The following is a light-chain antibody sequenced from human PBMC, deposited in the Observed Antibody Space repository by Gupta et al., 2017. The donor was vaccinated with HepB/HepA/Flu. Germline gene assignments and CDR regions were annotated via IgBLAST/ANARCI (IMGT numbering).Light chain of an antibody. J-gene: IGLJ3*02. V-gene: IGLV1-44*01. CDR2: VND. Sequence: SVLTHPPSPSGSPGPPVTISCSGSSSNIGTNTLNWYQQVPGTAPKLLIYVNDKRPSGVPDRFSGSKSGNSATVAISGLKAEEEADYYCAAWDDSLNGLVFGGGTKLTVL. CDR3: AAWDDSLNGLV. CDR1: SSNIGTNT.